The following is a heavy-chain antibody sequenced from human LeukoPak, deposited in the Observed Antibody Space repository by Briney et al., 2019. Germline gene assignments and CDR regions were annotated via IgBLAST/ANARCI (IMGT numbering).Heavy chain of an antibody. V-gene: IGHV4-38-2*01. Sequence: SETLSLTCGVSGYFISSGYHWAWIRQPPVKGLEWIGSMSHSGSTYYNPSLKSRVTFSVDTSKNQFSVKLSSVSAADTAVYYCARHNVYDSSGDGRYYFDYWGQGILVTVSS. CDR2: MSHSGST. D-gene: IGHD3-22*01. CDR1: GYFISSGYH. J-gene: IGHJ4*02. CDR3: ARHNVYDSSGDGRYYFDY.